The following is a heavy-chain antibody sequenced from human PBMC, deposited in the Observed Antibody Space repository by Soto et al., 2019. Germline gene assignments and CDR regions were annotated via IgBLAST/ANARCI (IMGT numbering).Heavy chain of an antibody. CDR1: GYTFTGYY. J-gene: IGHJ3*02. CDR3: ARWGCSGGSCYWGGGAFDI. Sequence: GASVKVSCKASGYTFTGYYMHCVRQAPGQGLEWMGWINPNSGGTNYAQKFQGWVTMTRDTSISTAYMELSRLRSDDTAVYYCARWGCSGGSCYWGGGAFDIWGQGTMVTVS. V-gene: IGHV1-2*04. D-gene: IGHD2-15*01. CDR2: INPNSGGT.